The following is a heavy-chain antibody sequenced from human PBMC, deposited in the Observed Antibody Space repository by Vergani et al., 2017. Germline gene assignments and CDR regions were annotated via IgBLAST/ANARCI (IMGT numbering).Heavy chain of an antibody. J-gene: IGHJ4*02. V-gene: IGHV1-18*01. CDR3: ARYSKTFFGDYEDKPLDY. CDR1: GYTFTSYG. D-gene: IGHD4-17*01. CDR2: ISAYNGNT. Sequence: QVQLVQSGAEVKKPGASVKVSCKASGYTFTSYGISWVRQAPGQGLEWMGWISAYNGNTNYAQKLQGRVTMTTDTSTSTAYMELRGLRSDDSAVYYCARYSKTFFGDYEDKPLDYWGQGTLVTVSS.